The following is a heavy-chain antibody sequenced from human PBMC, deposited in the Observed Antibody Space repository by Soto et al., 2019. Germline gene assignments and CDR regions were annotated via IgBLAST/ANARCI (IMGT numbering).Heavy chain of an antibody. CDR1: GFTFSSYA. J-gene: IGHJ4*02. Sequence: GGSLRLSCAASGFTFSSYAMHWVRQAPGKGLEWVAVISYDGSNKYYADSVKGRFTISRDNSKNTLYLQMNSLRAEDTAVYYCARDLIRLPQMARMSSSSPGYWGQGTLVTVSS. V-gene: IGHV3-30-3*01. CDR2: ISYDGSNK. CDR3: ARDLIRLPQMARMSSSSPGY. D-gene: IGHD2-2*01.